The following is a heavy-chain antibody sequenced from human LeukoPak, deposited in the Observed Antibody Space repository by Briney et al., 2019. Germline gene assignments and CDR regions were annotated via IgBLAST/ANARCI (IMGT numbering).Heavy chain of an antibody. CDR2: VYYRGNT. D-gene: IGHD1-14*01. V-gene: IGHV4-39*07. CDR3: ARHRYLWPNYWYFDL. CDR1: GGSISSSSYY. J-gene: IGHJ2*01. Sequence: PSETLSLTCSVSGGSISSSSYYWVWIRRPPGKGLEWIGNVYYRGNTYYNPSLKSRVTISVDTSKNQFSLKLSSVNAADTAAYYCARHRYLWPNYWYFDLWGRGTLVTVSS.